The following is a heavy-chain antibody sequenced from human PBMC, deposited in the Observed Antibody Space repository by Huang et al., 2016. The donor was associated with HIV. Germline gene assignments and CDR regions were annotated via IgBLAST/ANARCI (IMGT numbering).Heavy chain of an antibody. D-gene: IGHD6-19*01. J-gene: IGHJ5*02. V-gene: IGHV3-30*18. Sequence: KLVESGGGVVQGGGSLTLSCVASGFSFSSYGMHWVRQTPGNGLVWVATISYNGYDKYYKDSLGGRFSISRDNAKKTLNLQMDSLRRDDTAVYFCAKDRVMGGTSGPFDLWGQGSSVTIAP. CDR1: GFSFSSYG. CDR3: AKDRVMGGTSGPFDL. CDR2: ISYNGYDK.